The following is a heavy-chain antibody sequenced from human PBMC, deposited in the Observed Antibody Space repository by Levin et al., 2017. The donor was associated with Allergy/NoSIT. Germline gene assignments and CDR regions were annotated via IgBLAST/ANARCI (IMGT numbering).Heavy chain of an antibody. CDR3: ARDPGPNQLGQDAFDI. CDR2: TYYRSKWYN. V-gene: IGHV6-1*01. D-gene: IGHD1/OR15-1a*01. J-gene: IGHJ3*02. Sequence: SETLSLTCAISGDSVSSNSAAWNWIRQSPSRGLEWLGRTYYRSKWYNDYAVSVKSRITINPDTSKNQFSLQLNSVTPEDTAVYYCARDPGPNQLGQDAFDIWGQGTMVTVSS. CDR1: GDSVSSNSAA.